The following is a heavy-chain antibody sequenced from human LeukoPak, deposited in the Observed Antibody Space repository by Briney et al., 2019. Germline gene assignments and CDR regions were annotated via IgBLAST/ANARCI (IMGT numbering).Heavy chain of an antibody. J-gene: IGHJ4*02. CDR1: GYTFTSYY. V-gene: IGHV1-46*01. D-gene: IGHD5-24*01. CDR3: ARDRRDFSNFYYFDY. Sequence: ASVKVSCKASGYTFTSYYMHWVRKAPGQGLQWMGIVNPNDGTTHYAQKFQGRVTMTRDMSTTTVYMELSSLRFDDTAVYYCARDRRDFSNFYYFDYWGQGTLVTVSS. CDR2: VNPNDGTT.